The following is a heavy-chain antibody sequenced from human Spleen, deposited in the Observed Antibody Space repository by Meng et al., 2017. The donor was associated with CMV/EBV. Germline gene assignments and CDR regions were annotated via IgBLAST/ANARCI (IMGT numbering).Heavy chain of an antibody. J-gene: IGHJ6*02. D-gene: IGHD2-2*02. CDR1: GYTFTDYY. V-gene: IGHV1-2*02. CDR3: ARGLSSEPAAIMGYYYYYGMDV. Sequence: ASVKVSCKASGYTFTDYYMNWVRQAPGQGPEWMGWINPNSGGGTYAQRFQGRVTMTRDRSISTAYMEVNSLRSEDTAVYYCARGLSSEPAAIMGYYYYYGMDVWGQGTTVTVSS. CDR2: INPNSGGG.